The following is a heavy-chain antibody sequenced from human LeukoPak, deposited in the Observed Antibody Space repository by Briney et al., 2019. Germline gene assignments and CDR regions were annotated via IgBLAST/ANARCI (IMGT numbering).Heavy chain of an antibody. D-gene: IGHD6-19*01. CDR3: AREPRLAVY. J-gene: IGHJ4*02. CDR1: GFAFSDYY. Sequence: GEPLRLSCAGSGFAFSDYYMTWLRQAPGRGLEFISYISGSGNSIVYADSVKGRFTISRDNAKNSLYLEMNSLRDEVTGVYYCAREPRLAVYWGQGTLVTVCS. CDR2: ISGSGNSI. V-gene: IGHV3-11*01.